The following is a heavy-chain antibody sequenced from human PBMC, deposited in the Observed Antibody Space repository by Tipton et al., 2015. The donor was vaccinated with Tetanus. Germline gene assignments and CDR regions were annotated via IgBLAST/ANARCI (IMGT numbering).Heavy chain of an antibody. Sequence: GLVKPSETLSLNCTVSVGAIIDSYWSWIRQPAGKGLEWIGRIYTSGSTNYNPSLKSRVTMSVDTSKNQFSLKLSSVTAADTAVYYCARGVWFGPGPKYYFDYWGQGTLDTVSS. CDR3: ARGVWFGPGPKYYFDY. J-gene: IGHJ4*02. V-gene: IGHV4-4*07. D-gene: IGHD3-10*01. CDR1: VGAIIDSY. CDR2: IYTSGST.